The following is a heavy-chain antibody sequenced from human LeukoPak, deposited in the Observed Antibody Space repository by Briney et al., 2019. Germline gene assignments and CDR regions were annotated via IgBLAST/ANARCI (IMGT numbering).Heavy chain of an antibody. J-gene: IGHJ4*02. D-gene: IGHD5-18*01. CDR3: AASPVYSYGHPYYFDY. CDR1: GFTFSSYS. V-gene: IGHV3-21*01. Sequence: GGSLRLSCAGSGFTFSSYSMNWVRQAPGKGLEWVSCISSSSSYIYYADSVKGRFTISRDNAKNSLYLQMNSLRAEDTAVYYCAASPVYSYGHPYYFDYWGQGTLVTVSS. CDR2: ISSSSSYI.